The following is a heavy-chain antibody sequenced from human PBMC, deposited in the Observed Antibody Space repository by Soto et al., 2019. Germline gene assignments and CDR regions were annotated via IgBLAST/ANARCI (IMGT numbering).Heavy chain of an antibody. J-gene: IGHJ4*02. V-gene: IGHV1-3*01. Sequence: ASVKVSCKASGYTFTSYAMHWVRQAPGQRLEWMGWVNAGNGNTKYSQKFQGRVTITRDTSASTAYMELSSLRSEDTAVYYCAAYIAVAPFDYWGQGTLVTVSS. CDR2: VNAGNGNT. CDR1: GYTFTSYA. CDR3: AAYIAVAPFDY. D-gene: IGHD6-19*01.